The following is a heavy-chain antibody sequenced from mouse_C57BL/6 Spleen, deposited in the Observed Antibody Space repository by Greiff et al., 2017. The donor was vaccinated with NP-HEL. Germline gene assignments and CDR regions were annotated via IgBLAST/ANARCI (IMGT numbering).Heavy chain of an antibody. Sequence: EVKLMESGPELVKPGASVKIPCKASGYTFTDYNMDWVKQSHGKSLEWIGDINPNNGGTIYNQKFKGKATLTADKSSSTAYMELRSLTSEDTAVYYCARWGFLPYWGQGTLVTVSA. CDR3: ARWGFLPY. CDR1: GYTFTDYN. J-gene: IGHJ3*01. CDR2: INPNNGGT. V-gene: IGHV1-18*01.